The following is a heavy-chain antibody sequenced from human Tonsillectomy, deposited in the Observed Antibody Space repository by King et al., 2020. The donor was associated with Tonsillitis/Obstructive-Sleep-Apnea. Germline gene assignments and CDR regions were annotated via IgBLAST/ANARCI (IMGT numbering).Heavy chain of an antibody. CDR1: GYSFTSYW. CDR2: NDPSDSYT. J-gene: IGHJ6*03. Sequence: VQLVQSGAEVKKPGESLRISCKGSGYSFTSYWIDWVRQMPGKGLEWMGTNDPSDSYTNYSPSFQGHVTISADKSISTAYLQWSSLKASDTAMYYCARRYFDGHYYYYMDVWGKGTTLTVSS. CDR3: ARRYFDGHYYYYMDV. V-gene: IGHV5-10-1*01. D-gene: IGHD3-9*01.